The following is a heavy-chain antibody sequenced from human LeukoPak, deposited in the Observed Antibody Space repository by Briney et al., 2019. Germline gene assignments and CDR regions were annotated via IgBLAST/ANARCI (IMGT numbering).Heavy chain of an antibody. CDR1: GYTFNTYW. CDR2: IDPSDSYT. V-gene: IGHV5-10-1*01. J-gene: IGHJ3*02. D-gene: IGHD3-22*01. CDR3: TTLIVADHGDAFDI. Sequence: GESLKISCKASGYTFNTYWIGWVRQMPGKGLEWMGRIDPSDSYTNYSPSFQGHVTISADKSISTAYLQWSSLKASDTAMYYCTTLIVADHGDAFDIWGQGTMVTVSS.